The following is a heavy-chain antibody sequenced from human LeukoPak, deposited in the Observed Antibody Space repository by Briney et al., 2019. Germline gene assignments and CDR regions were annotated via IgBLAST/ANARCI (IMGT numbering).Heavy chain of an antibody. CDR2: IYYSGST. J-gene: IGHJ4*02. CDR1: GGSISSSTFY. Sequence: SETLSLTCTVSGGSISSSTFYWGWIRQPPGKGLEWIVTIYYSGSTFYNPSLKSRVTVSVDTSKNQFSLRLNSVTAAETAVYYCASRVVGARGFFDYWGQGTLVTVSS. V-gene: IGHV4-39*01. CDR3: ASRVVGARGFFDY. D-gene: IGHD1-26*01.